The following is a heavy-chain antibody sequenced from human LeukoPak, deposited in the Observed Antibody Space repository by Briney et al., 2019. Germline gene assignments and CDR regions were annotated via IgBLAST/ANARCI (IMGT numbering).Heavy chain of an antibody. CDR2: ISAYNGNT. J-gene: IGHJ4*02. V-gene: IGHV1-18*01. CDR3: ARWPQYGSGSYYNEQIDY. CDR1: GYTFTSYG. Sequence: ASVKVSCKASGYTFTSYGIGWVRQAPGQGLEWMGWISAYNGNTNYAQKLQGRVTMTTDTSTSKAYMELRSLRSDDTAVYYCARWPQYGSGSYYNEQIDYWGQGTLVTVSS. D-gene: IGHD3-10*01.